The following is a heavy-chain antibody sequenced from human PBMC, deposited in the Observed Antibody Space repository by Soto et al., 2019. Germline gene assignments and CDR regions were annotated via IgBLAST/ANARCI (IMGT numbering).Heavy chain of an antibody. CDR1: GGSISSYY. CDR2: IYYSGST. J-gene: IGHJ4*02. V-gene: IGHV4-59*08. D-gene: IGHD6-13*01. Sequence: SETLSLTCTVSGGSISSYYWSWIRQPPGKGLEWIGYIYYSGSTNYNPSLKSRVTISVDTSKTQFSLKLSSVTAADTAVYYCASFGSIAAATVVDYWGQGTLVTVSS. CDR3: ASFGSIAAATVVDY.